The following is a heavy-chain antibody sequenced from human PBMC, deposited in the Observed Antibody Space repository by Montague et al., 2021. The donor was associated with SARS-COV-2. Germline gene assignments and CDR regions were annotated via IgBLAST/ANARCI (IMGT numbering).Heavy chain of an antibody. D-gene: IGHD4-17*01. CDR1: SGSISSHY. CDR2: VNYGGST. V-gene: IGHV4-59*11. Sequence: SETLSLTCTVSSGSISSHYWSWIRQPPGKGLEWIGYVNYGGSTNYNPSLKSRVSISLDTSKNQFSLRLNSVTAADTAVYYCARAVTTETDCFDPWGQGTLVTVSS. J-gene: IGHJ5*02. CDR3: ARAVTTETDCFDP.